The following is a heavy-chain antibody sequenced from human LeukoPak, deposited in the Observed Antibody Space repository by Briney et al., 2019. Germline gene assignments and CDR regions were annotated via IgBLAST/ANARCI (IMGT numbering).Heavy chain of an antibody. CDR3: ARSIPGPHCGGDGCPPTLTPFDL. CDR2: MYSGGTA. J-gene: IGHJ4*02. CDR1: DFLVNSKY. D-gene: IGHD2-21*01. Sequence: GGSLRLSCAASDFLVNSKYMSWIRQAPGKELEWVSVMYSGGTAFYLDSVRGRFTISRDNSKNTLYLQMSGLKVEDTAVYYCARSIPGPHCGGDGCPPTLTPFDLWGQGTLVTVSS. V-gene: IGHV3-53*01.